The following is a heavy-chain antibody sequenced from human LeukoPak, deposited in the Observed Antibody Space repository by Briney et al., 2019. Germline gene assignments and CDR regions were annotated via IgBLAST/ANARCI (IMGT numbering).Heavy chain of an antibody. CDR2: ISGSSGST. V-gene: IGHV3-23*01. J-gene: IGHJ4*02. Sequence: SGGSLRLSCAASGVTFSSYAVSWVRQAPGKGLEWISAISGSSGSTYYADSVKGRFTISRDNSKNTLYLQMNSLRAEDTAVYYCAKAQGMITFGGVIVDFDYWGQGTLVTVSS. CDR1: GVTFSSYA. CDR3: AKAQGMITFGGVIVDFDY. D-gene: IGHD3-16*02.